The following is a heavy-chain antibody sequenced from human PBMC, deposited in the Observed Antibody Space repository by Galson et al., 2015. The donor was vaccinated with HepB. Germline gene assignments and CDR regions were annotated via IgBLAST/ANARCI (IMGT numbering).Heavy chain of an antibody. J-gene: IGHJ6*03. CDR3: ARGLQSNYYYYYYMDV. V-gene: IGHV4-59*01. CDR2: IYYSGSS. CDR1: GGSISSYY. Sequence: TCTVSGGSISSYYWGWIRQPPGEGLEWIGFIYYSGSSEYNPSLKSRVTISIDTSKNQFSLRLKSVTAADTAVYYCARGLQSNYYYYYYMDVWGRGTTVTVSS.